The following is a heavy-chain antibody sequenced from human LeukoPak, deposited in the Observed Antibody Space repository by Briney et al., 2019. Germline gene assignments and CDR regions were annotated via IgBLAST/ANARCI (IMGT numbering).Heavy chain of an antibody. Sequence: GGSLRLSCAASGFIFSNYEMNWVRQAPGKGLEWVSYISSSGTTIYYGDSVMGRFTISRDNARNSLYLQMNSLRAEDTAVYYCARGYFGSRGYYSPDTHDCWGQGTPVTVSS. CDR3: ARGYFGSRGYYSPDTHDC. CDR2: ISSSGTTI. CDR1: GFIFSNYE. D-gene: IGHD3-22*01. J-gene: IGHJ4*02. V-gene: IGHV3-48*03.